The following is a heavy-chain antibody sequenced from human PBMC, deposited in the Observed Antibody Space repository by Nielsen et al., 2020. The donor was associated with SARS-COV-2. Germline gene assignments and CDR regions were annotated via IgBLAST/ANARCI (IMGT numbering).Heavy chain of an antibody. D-gene: IGHD2/OR15-2a*01. CDR1: GHTSTNYH. V-gene: IGHV1-3*01. J-gene: IGHJ5*02. CDR2: MHAGNGNT. Sequence: ASVKVSCKASGHTSTNYHIHWVRQAPGQRLEWMGWMHAGNGNTKYSRSFQGRVTFTRDTSATTAYMELISLISEDTAVYFCVIVLADLAFDPWGQGTLVTVSS. CDR3: VIVLADLAFDP.